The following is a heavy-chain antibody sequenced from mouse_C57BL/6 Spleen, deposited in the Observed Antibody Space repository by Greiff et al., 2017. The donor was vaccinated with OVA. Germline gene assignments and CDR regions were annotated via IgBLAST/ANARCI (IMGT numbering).Heavy chain of an antibody. CDR1: GFTFSSYA. D-gene: IGHD2-3*01. V-gene: IGHV5-9-1*02. J-gene: IGHJ2*01. Sequence: EVQVVESGEGLVKPGGSLKLSCAASGFTFSSYAMSWVRQTPEKRLEWVAYISSGGDYIYYADTVKGRFTISRDNARNTLYLQMSSLKSEDTAMYYCTRGYDGYPFDYWGQGTTLTVSS. CDR2: ISSGGDYI. CDR3: TRGYDGYPFDY.